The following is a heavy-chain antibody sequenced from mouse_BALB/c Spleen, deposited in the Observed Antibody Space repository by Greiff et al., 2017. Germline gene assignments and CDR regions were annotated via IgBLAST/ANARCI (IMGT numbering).Heavy chain of an antibody. CDR3: ARGGYGSSYLAMDY. J-gene: IGHJ4*01. V-gene: IGHV3-6*02. Sequence: VKLQESGPGLVKPSQSLSLTCSVTGYSITSGYYWNWIRQFPGNKLEWMGYISYDGSNNYNPSLKNRISITRDTSKNQFFLKLNSVTTEDTATYYCARGGYGSSYLAMDYWGQGTSVTVSS. D-gene: IGHD1-1*01. CDR2: ISYDGSN. CDR1: GYSITSGYY.